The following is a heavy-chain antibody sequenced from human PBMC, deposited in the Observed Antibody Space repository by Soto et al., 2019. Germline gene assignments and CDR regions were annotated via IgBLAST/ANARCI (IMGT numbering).Heavy chain of an antibody. Sequence: QVQLVQSGAEVKKPGASVKVSCKVSGYTFTSYDINWVRQAPGQGLEWVGWMTPNSGDTGYAQTFQGRVTLTRDTSRSTAYMELSSLTSEDTAVYYCARNLYNTGSFDHWGQGTLVTVSS. CDR1: GYTFTSYD. CDR2: MTPNSGDT. D-gene: IGHD1-20*01. CDR3: ARNLYNTGSFDH. V-gene: IGHV1-8*02. J-gene: IGHJ4*02.